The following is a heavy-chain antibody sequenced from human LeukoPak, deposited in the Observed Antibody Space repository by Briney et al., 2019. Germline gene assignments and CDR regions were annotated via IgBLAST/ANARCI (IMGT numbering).Heavy chain of an antibody. CDR2: INTNTGNP. Sequence: ASVKVSCKASGYTFTNYAINWVRQAPGQGLEWMGWINTNTGNPTYAQGFTGRFVFSLDTSVSTTYLQISSLKAEDIAVYYCARDPGDDIAVPGDPWGQGTLVSVSS. CDR3: ARDPGDDIAVPGDP. V-gene: IGHV7-4-1*02. J-gene: IGHJ5*02. CDR1: GYTFTNYA. D-gene: IGHD2-2*01.